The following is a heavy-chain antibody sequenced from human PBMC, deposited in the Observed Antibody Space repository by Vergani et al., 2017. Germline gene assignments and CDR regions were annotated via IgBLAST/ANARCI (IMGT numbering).Heavy chain of an antibody. CDR1: GFTFSSYG. D-gene: IGHD5-18*01. J-gene: IGHJ6*02. Sequence: QVELVESGGGVVQPGGSLRLSCVASGFTFSSYGIHWVRQAPGKGLQWVAFIRFDGNKKYFADSVRGRLTLSRDNSRNTLYLQTNSLRVEDTAVYYCAKGLDTTMVPLGMDVWGQGTTVTVSS. V-gene: IGHV3-30*02. CDR3: AKGLDTTMVPLGMDV. CDR2: IRFDGNKK.